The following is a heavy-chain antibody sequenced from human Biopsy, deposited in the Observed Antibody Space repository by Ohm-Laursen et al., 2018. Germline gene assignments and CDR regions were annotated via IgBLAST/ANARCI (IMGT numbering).Heavy chain of an antibody. CDR3: ARDRWPHVTLLGLVVFDF. D-gene: IGHD3-3*01. CDR1: GYTFTNYG. V-gene: IGHV1-18*01. J-gene: IGHJ4*02. Sequence: ASVKVSCKASGYTFTNYGISWVRQAPGQGLEWMGWIGPYNGDTDYAQKLQGRVTMTTDTSTSTAYMDLRSLRSDDTAVYYCARDRWPHVTLLGLVVFDFWGQGTLVIVSS. CDR2: IGPYNGDT.